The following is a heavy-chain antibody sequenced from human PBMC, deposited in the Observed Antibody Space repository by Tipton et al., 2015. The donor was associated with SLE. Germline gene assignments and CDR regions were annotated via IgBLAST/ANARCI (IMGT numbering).Heavy chain of an antibody. D-gene: IGHD3-10*01. Sequence: GSLRLSCVASEINLNTYWMYWVRQAPGKGLVWVSHINSDGSTTNYADSVKGRFTVSRDNAKNTVFLQIISLRGEDTAVYLCVRARYYYDAFDIWGQGTTVTVSS. V-gene: IGHV3-74*01. CDR3: VRARYYYDAFDI. CDR1: EINLNTYW. CDR2: INSDGSTT. J-gene: IGHJ3*02.